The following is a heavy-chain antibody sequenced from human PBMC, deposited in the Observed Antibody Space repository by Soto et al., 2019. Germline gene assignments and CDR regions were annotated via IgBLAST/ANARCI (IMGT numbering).Heavy chain of an antibody. Sequence: SETLSLTCTVSGGSISSYYWSWIRQPPGKGLEWIGYIYYSGSTNYNPSLKSRVTISVDTSKNQFSLKLSSVTAADTAVYHCARDSKYYYDSSRPAYYFDYWGQGTLVTVSS. CDR1: GGSISSYY. CDR2: IYYSGST. D-gene: IGHD3-22*01. CDR3: ARDSKYYYDSSRPAYYFDY. J-gene: IGHJ4*02. V-gene: IGHV4-59*01.